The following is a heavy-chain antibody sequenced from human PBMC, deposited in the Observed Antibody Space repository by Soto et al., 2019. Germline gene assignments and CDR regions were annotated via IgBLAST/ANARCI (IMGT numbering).Heavy chain of an antibody. Sequence: SETLSLTCTVSGCSISSGAYYLSWIRQHPGKGLQWIGNIYYTGSTYFSPSLKSRVNMSVDTSKNQFSLNLSSLTAADTAVYYCARADYYDESGYYDGLDIWGQGTMVTVSS. CDR1: GCSISSGAYY. D-gene: IGHD3-22*01. V-gene: IGHV4-31*03. CDR2: IYYTGST. J-gene: IGHJ3*02. CDR3: ARADYYDESGYYDGLDI.